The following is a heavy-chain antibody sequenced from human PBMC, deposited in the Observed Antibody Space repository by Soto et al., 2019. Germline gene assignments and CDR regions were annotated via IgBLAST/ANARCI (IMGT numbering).Heavy chain of an antibody. J-gene: IGHJ4*02. CDR1: GYTLTELS. Sequence: ASVKVSCKVSGYTLTELSMHWVRQAPGKGLEWMGGFDPEDGETIYAQKFQGRVTMTEGTSTDTAYMELSSLRSEDTAVYYCATVPDYGDFPFDYWGQGTLVTVSS. CDR2: FDPEDGET. D-gene: IGHD4-17*01. CDR3: ATVPDYGDFPFDY. V-gene: IGHV1-24*01.